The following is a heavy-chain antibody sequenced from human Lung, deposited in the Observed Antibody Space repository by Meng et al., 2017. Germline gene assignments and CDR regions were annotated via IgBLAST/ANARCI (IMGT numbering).Heavy chain of an antibody. V-gene: IGHV4-4*03. Sequence: VQLQQAGPRPFKPPRTPALTCAVSGGPLTSRTWWSWLRQTPGKGLEWFGEIFHSGRTNYNPPLESRVTISVDKSKNQFSLKVYSVTAADTATYYCARFDISSSGRGDYWGQGILVTVSS. CDR1: GGPLTSRTW. CDR2: IFHSGRT. D-gene: IGHD1-26*01. CDR3: ARFDISSSGRGDY. J-gene: IGHJ4*02.